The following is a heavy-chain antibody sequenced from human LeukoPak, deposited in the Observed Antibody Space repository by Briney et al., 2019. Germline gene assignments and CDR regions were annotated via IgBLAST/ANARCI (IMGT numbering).Heavy chain of an antibody. D-gene: IGHD6-13*01. CDR3: ASTLAAADYYTDV. CDR1: GVSISSHY. V-gene: IGHV4-59*11. Sequence: PSETLSLTCTVSGVSISSHYWSWIRQPPGKGLEWIGYIYYSGSTNYNPSLKSRVTISVDTSKNQFSLKLSSVTAADTAVYYCASTLAAADYYTDVWSKGTTVTVPS. CDR2: IYYSGST. J-gene: IGHJ6*03.